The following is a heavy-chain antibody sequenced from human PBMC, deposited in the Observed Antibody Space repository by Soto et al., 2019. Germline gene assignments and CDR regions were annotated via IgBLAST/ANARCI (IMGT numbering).Heavy chain of an antibody. D-gene: IGHD6-19*01. CDR1: GFTFGSYA. Sequence: QVQLVESGGGVVQPGRSLRLSCAASGFTFGSYAMHWVRQAPGKGLEWVAVISYDGSNKYYADSVKGRFTISRDNSKNTLYLQMNSLRAEDTAVYYCARGPQVVAGTFDYWGQGTLVTVSS. CDR3: ARGPQVVAGTFDY. CDR2: ISYDGSNK. J-gene: IGHJ4*02. V-gene: IGHV3-30-3*01.